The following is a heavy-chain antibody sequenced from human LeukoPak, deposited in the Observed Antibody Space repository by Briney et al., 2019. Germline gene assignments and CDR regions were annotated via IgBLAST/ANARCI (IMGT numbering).Heavy chain of an antibody. V-gene: IGHV4-61*08. CDR3: ARTQSQSGSYRYYFAY. D-gene: IGHD1-26*01. Sequence: SETLSLTCTVSGASVGSAGHYWSWIRQPPGGGLEWIGYVYYIDNTNYNPSLKSRVTMSVNPSKNQFSLNLHSVTAADTAMYYCARTQSQSGSYRYYFAYWGQGTLVTVSS. CDR2: VYYIDNT. CDR1: GASVGSAGHY. J-gene: IGHJ4*02.